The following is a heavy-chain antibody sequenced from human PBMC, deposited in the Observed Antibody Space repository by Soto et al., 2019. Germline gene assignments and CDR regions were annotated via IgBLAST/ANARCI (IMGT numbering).Heavy chain of an antibody. J-gene: IGHJ2*01. D-gene: IGHD6-19*01. CDR3: AREVAVAGFYWYFEL. CDR2: INPNSGNT. V-gene: IGHV1-8*01. Sequence: QVQLVQSGAEVKKPGASVKVSCKASGYTFTSYDINWVRQATGQGLEWMGWINPNSGNTGYAQKFQGRVTMTRNTSISTAYMELSSMRSPDTAVYYCAREVAVAGFYWYFELWGRGTLVTVSS. CDR1: GYTFTSYD.